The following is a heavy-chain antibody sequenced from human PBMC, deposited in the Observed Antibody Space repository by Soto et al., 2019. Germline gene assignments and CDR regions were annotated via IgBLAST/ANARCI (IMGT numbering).Heavy chain of an antibody. CDR3: ARHPHGSPIVVVPAAMSGITMDV. V-gene: IGHV5-51*01. J-gene: IGHJ6*02. Sequence: HGESLKISCKGSGYSFTSYWIGWVRQMPGKGLEWMGTIYPGDSDTRYSPSFQGQVTISADKSISTAHLQWSSLKASDTAMYYCARHPHGSPIVVVPAAMSGITMDVWGQGTTVTVSS. CDR2: IYPGDSDT. CDR1: GYSFTSYW. D-gene: IGHD2-2*01.